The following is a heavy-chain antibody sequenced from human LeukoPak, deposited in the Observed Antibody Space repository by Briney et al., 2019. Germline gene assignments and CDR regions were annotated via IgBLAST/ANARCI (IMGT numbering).Heavy chain of an antibody. D-gene: IGHD5-18*01. CDR3: ARGRYSYGPQNYDYMDV. Sequence: SETLSLTCTVSGVSISSYYWTWIRQSAGKGLEWIGRIYTSGSTYYNPSLKSRVSMSVDTSKNQFSLKLSSVPAADTAVYYCARGRYSYGPQNYDYMDVWGKGTTVTISS. V-gene: IGHV4-4*07. CDR2: IYTSGST. J-gene: IGHJ6*03. CDR1: GVSISSYY.